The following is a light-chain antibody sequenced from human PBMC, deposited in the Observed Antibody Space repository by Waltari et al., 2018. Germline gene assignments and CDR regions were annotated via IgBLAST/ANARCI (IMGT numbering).Light chain of an antibody. CDR3: QQRSGWPPAIT. CDR1: QSVSDS. V-gene: IGKV3-11*01. Sequence: EIVLTQSPVTLSLSPGDRATLSCRASQSVSDSLAWFRQKPGQAPRLLIYDVSNRAPGIPVRFSGSGSETDFTLTISSLEPDDFGIYYCQQRSGWPPAITFGQGTRLEIK. J-gene: IGKJ5*01. CDR2: DVS.